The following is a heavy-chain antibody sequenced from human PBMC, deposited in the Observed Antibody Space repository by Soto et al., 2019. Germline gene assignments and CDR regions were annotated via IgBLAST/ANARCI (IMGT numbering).Heavy chain of an antibody. V-gene: IGHV1-24*01. Sequence: ASVKVSCKISGYTHTELSMRWVRQAPGKGLEWMGGFDPEDGETIYAQKFQGRVTMTEDTSTDTAYMELSSLRSEDTAVYYCATMDRVITFGGVIVTRAPRDIDYWGQGTLVTVSS. J-gene: IGHJ4*02. CDR3: ATMDRVITFGGVIVTRAPRDIDY. D-gene: IGHD3-16*02. CDR1: GYTHTELS. CDR2: FDPEDGET.